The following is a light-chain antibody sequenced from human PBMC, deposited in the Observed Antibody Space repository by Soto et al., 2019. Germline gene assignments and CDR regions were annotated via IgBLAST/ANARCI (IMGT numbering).Light chain of an antibody. CDR1: SSDVGAYNY. Sequence: QSVLTQPRSVSGSPGQSVTISCTGTSSDVGAYNYVSWYQHHPGKAPKLMIYDVSKRPSGVPDRFSDSKSGNTASLTISGLQAEDEADYYCCSYAGSYPFVFGSGTKLTVL. CDR2: DVS. V-gene: IGLV2-11*01. CDR3: CSYAGSYPFV. J-gene: IGLJ1*01.